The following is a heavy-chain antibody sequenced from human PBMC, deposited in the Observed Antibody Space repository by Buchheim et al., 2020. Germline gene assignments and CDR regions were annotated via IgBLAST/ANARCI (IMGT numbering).Heavy chain of an antibody. J-gene: IGHJ6*02. V-gene: IGHV3-30*18. CDR2: ISYDGSNK. D-gene: IGHD2-15*01. CDR3: SKPVVPYYYYYGMHV. Sequence: QVQLVESGGGVVQPGTSLRLSCAASGFIFNTYGMHWVRQAPGKGLEWVALISYDGSNKYYADSVKGRFTISRDNSTNTLYLQMNSLRADDTALYYCSKPVVPYYYYYGMHVWGQGTT. CDR1: GFIFNTYG.